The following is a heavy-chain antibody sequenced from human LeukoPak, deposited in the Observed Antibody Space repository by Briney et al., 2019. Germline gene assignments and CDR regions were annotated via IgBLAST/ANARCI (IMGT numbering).Heavy chain of an antibody. J-gene: IGHJ4*02. D-gene: IGHD2-8*01. V-gene: IGHV3-7*01. CDR1: GFTFSTYW. Sequence: GGSLRLSCAASGFTFSTYWMSWVRQAPGKGLEWVANINQDGSQKRYVDSVQGRFTISRDNTKNSLFLQMNSLRAEDTAVYYCARLKDDVTKLDYWGQETLVTVSS. CDR2: INQDGSQK. CDR3: ARLKDDVTKLDY.